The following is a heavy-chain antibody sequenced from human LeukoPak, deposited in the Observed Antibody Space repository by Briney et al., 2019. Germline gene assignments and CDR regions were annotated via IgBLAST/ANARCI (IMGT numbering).Heavy chain of an antibody. CDR1: GYSISSGYY. J-gene: IGHJ4*02. Sequence: SETLSLTCGVSGYSISSGYYWGWIRQPPGKGLEWIGSIYHSGSTYYNPSLRSRVTMSVDTSKNQFSLKLSSVTAADTAVYYCARSSGWHFDYWGQGTLVTVSS. CDR2: IYHSGST. V-gene: IGHV4-38-2*01. D-gene: IGHD6-19*01. CDR3: ARSSGWHFDY.